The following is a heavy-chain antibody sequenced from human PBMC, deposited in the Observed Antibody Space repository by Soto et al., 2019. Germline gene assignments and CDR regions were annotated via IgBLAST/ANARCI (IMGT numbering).Heavy chain of an antibody. CDR1: GYSFTNYW. D-gene: IGHD1-7*01. CDR2: IDPSDSYT. V-gene: IGHV5-10-1*01. Sequence: PGESLKISCKGSGYSFTNYWISWVRQMPGKGLEWMGRIDPSDSYTNYSPSFQGHVTISIDKSISSAYVQWSSLKASDTAIYYRAIRTPSNDYWGQGTLVTVSS. CDR3: AIRTPSNDY. J-gene: IGHJ4*02.